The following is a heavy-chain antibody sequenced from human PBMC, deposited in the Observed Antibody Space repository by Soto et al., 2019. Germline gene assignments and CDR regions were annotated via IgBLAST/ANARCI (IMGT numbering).Heavy chain of an antibody. CDR2: IYYSGST. V-gene: IGHV4-31*03. Sequence: QVQLQESGPGLVKPSQTLSLTCTVSGGSISSGGYYWRWIRQHPGKGLEWIGYIYYSGSTYYNPSLKSRVTISVDTSKNQFSLKLSSVTAADTAVYYCARVRNDSGDYVVLWFDPWGQGTLVTVSS. CDR1: GGSISSGGYY. CDR3: ARVRNDSGDYVVLWFDP. J-gene: IGHJ5*02. D-gene: IGHD4-17*01.